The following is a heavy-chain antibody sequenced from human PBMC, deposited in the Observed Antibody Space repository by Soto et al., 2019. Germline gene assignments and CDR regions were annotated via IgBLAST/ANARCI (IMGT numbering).Heavy chain of an antibody. CDR1: GFSLSSYKMC. D-gene: IGHD3-3*01. V-gene: IGHV2-70*11. CDR3: ARSPTSTIFVVFSVFDFYHLAI. CDR2: IDWDDDT. J-gene: IGHJ6*04. Sequence: SGPTLVNPTQTLTLTCTFSGFSLSSYKMCVSWIRQPPGKALEWLARIDWDDDTYFSTSLKTRLAISKDTSKNQVVLTMTNMDPADTATYYCARSPTSTIFVVFSVFDFYHLAISGKGSSVPGSS.